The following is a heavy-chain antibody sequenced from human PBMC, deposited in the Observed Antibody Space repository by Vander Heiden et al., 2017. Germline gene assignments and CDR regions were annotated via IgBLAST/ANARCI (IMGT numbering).Heavy chain of an antibody. CDR1: GFTFSSYG. CDR3: AKDQGAWAYFDY. J-gene: IGHJ4*02. Sequence: QVQLLESGGGVVQPGRSLRLSCAASGFTFSSYGMHWVRQAPGKGLEWVAVISYDGSNKYYADSVKGRFTISRDNSKNTLYLQMNSLRAEDTAVYYCAKDQGAWAYFDYWGQGTLVTVSS. CDR2: ISYDGSNK. V-gene: IGHV3-30*18.